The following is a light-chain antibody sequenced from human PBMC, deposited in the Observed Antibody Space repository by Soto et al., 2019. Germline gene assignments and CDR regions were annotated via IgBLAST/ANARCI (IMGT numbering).Light chain of an antibody. CDR3: QSYDSSLTGYV. Sequence: VLTQPPSVSGAPGQRVTISCTGSSSNIGAGYDVHWYQQLPGTAPKLLIYGNSNRPSGVPDRFSGSKSGTSASLAITGLQAEDEADYYCQSYDSSLTGYVFGTGTRVTVL. V-gene: IGLV1-40*01. J-gene: IGLJ1*01. CDR1: SSNIGAGYD. CDR2: GNS.